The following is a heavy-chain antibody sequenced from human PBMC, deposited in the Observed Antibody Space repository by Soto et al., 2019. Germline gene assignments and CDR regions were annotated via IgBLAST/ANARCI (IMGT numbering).Heavy chain of an antibody. D-gene: IGHD3-16*01. CDR2: IIPLFGTT. V-gene: IGHV1-69*12. CDR3: ASRYCLGATFFGAWDY. Sequence: QVQLVQSGAEVRKPGSSVKVSCKSSGGTFSDYAFSWVRQAPGQGLEWMAGIIPLFGTTRYAPRFQGIVTITADESTNTAYMELSSRTTEDTAGYFCASRYCLGATFFGAWDYWGQGTLVTFSS. J-gene: IGHJ4*02. CDR1: GGTFSDYA.